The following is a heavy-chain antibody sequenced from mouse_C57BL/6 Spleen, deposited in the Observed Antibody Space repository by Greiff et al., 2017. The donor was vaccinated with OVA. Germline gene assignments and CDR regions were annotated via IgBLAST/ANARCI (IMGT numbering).Heavy chain of an antibody. CDR3: ARHWGSSGPYFDY. Sequence: DVMLVESGGDLVKPGGSLKLSCAASGFTFSSYGMSWVRQTPDKRLEWVATISSGGSYTYYPDSVKGRFTISRDNAKNTLYLQMSSLKSEDTAMYYCARHWGSSGPYFDYWGQGTTLTVSS. D-gene: IGHD3-2*02. CDR2: ISSGGSYT. CDR1: GFTFSSYG. J-gene: IGHJ2*01. V-gene: IGHV5-6*02.